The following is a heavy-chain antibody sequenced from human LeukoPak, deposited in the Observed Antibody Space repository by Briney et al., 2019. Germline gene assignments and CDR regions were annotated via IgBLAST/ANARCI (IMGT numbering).Heavy chain of an antibody. Sequence: ASGKVSCKASGYTFTGYYMHWVRQAPGHGVEWRGWISAYNAYTYYAQKLQGRVTMTTDTSTSTAYMELRSLRSDDTAVYYCARDVLHRIHYDSSAYYPGSSYWGQGTLVTVSS. CDR2: ISAYNAYT. CDR1: GYTFTGYY. CDR3: ARDVLHRIHYDSSAYYPGSSY. D-gene: IGHD3-22*01. V-gene: IGHV1-18*04. J-gene: IGHJ4*02.